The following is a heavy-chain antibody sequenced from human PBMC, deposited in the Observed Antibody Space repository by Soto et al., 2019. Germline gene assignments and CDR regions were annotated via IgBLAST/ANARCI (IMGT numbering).Heavy chain of an antibody. CDR2: INSDGSST. V-gene: IGHV3-74*01. CDR1: GFTFSSYW. J-gene: IGHJ3*02. CDR3: ARARLMMKAFDI. D-gene: IGHD2-8*01. Sequence: GGSLRLSCAASGFTFSSYWMHWVRQAPGKGLVWVSRINSDGSSTSYADSAKGRFTISRDNAKNTLYLQMNSLRAEDTAVYYCARARLMMKAFDIWGQGTMVTVSS.